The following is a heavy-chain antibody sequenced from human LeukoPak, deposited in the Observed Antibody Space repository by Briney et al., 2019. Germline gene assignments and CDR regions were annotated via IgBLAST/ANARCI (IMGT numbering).Heavy chain of an antibody. CDR1: GYSISSGYY. J-gene: IGHJ4*02. CDR2: IYHGGST. Sequence: SETLSLTCTVSGYSISSGYYWGWIRQPPGKGLEWIGSIYHGGSTYYNPSLKSRVTISVDTSKNQFSLRLRSVTAADTAVYYCARVESYSSGWPSNFDYWGQGTLVTVSS. CDR3: ARVESYSSGWPSNFDY. D-gene: IGHD6-19*01. V-gene: IGHV4-38-2*02.